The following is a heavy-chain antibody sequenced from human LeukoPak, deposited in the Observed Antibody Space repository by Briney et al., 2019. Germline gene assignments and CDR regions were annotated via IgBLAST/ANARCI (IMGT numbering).Heavy chain of an antibody. CDR1: GGSISSYY. CDR3: AREYGSGSEFDP. Sequence: SETLSLTCTVSGGSISSYYWSWIRQPAGKGLEWIGRIYTSGSTNYNPSLKSRVTMSVDTSKNQFSLNLTSVTAADTAVYYCAREYGSGSEFDPWGQGTLVTVSS. J-gene: IGHJ5*02. CDR2: IYTSGST. V-gene: IGHV4-4*07. D-gene: IGHD3-10*01.